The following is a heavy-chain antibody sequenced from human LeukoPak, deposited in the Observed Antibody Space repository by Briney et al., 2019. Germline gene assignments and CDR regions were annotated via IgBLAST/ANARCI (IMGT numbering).Heavy chain of an antibody. Sequence: SETPSLTCTVSGGSISSYYWSWIRQPPGKGLEWIGYIYYSGSTNYNPSLKSRVTISADTSKNQFSLKLSSVTAADTAVYYCARLANSGWYNWFDPWGQGTLVTVSS. V-gene: IGHV4-59*08. CDR3: ARLANSGWYNWFDP. D-gene: IGHD6-19*01. J-gene: IGHJ5*02. CDR2: IYYSGST. CDR1: GGSISSYY.